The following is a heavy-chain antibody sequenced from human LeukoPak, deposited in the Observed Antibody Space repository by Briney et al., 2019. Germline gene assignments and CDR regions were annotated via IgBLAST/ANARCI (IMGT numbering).Heavy chain of an antibody. CDR1: GGSFSGYY. J-gene: IGHJ4*02. Sequence: PSETLSLTCAVYGGSFSGYYWSWIRQPPGKGLEWIGEINHSGSTNYNPSLKSRVTISVDTSKNQFSLKLSSVTAADTAVYYCARGTLWFGELSPYFDYWGQGTLVTVSS. D-gene: IGHD3-10*01. CDR2: INHSGST. V-gene: IGHV4-34*01. CDR3: ARGTLWFGELSPYFDY.